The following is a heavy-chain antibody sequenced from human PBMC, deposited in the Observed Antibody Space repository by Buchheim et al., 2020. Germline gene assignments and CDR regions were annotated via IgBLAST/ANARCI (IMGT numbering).Heavy chain of an antibody. J-gene: IGHJ2*01. Sequence: QVQLVQSGAEVKKPGASVKVSCKASGYTFTSYYMHWVRQAPGQGLEWMGIINPSGGSTSYAQKFQGRVNMTRDTSTGPVYMELSSLRSEDTAVYYCASSPGVIDGYFDLWGRGTL. CDR1: GYTFTSYY. CDR3: ASSPGVIDGYFDL. CDR2: INPSGGST. D-gene: IGHD3-10*01. V-gene: IGHV1-46*03.